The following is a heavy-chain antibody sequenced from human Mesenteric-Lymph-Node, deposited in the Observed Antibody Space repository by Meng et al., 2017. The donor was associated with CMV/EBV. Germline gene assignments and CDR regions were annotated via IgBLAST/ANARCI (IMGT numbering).Heavy chain of an antibody. D-gene: IGHD4-23*01. CDR1: GGSFSGYC. V-gene: IGHV4-34*01. J-gene: IGHJ4*02. CDR2: INHSGST. CDR3: ARHQRWLKSEGGFNY. Sequence: QGQLREWGAGLLKPSESLSRTIAVYGGSFSGYCWSWIRQPPGKGLELIGEINHSGSTNYNPSLKSRVTISVDTSKNQFSLKLSSVTAADTAVYYCARHQRWLKSEGGFNYWGQGTLVTVSS.